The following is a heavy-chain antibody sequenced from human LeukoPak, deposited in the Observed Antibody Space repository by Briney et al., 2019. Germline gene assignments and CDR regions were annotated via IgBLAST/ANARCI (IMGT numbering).Heavy chain of an antibody. Sequence: SETLSLTCTVSGGSISSYYWSWIRQPPGKGLEWIGYIYYSGSTNYNPSLKSRVTISVDTSKNQFSLKLSSVTAADTAVYYCARVAARYVGMDVWGQGTTVTVSS. V-gene: IGHV4-59*01. CDR3: ARVAARYVGMDV. CDR1: GGSISSYY. D-gene: IGHD6-6*01. J-gene: IGHJ6*02. CDR2: IYYSGST.